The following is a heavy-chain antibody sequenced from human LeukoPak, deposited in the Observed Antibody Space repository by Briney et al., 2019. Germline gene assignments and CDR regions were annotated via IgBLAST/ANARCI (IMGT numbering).Heavy chain of an antibody. V-gene: IGHV1-3*01. Sequence: WASVKVSCKASGYTFTSYAMHWVRQAPGQRLEWMGWINAGSGNTKYSQKFQGRVTITRDTSASTAYMELSSLRSEGTAVYYCARAPFPDYDFWSGYYTSPFDPWGQGTLVTVSS. CDR1: GYTFTSYA. CDR3: ARAPFPDYDFWSGYYTSPFDP. D-gene: IGHD3-3*01. J-gene: IGHJ5*02. CDR2: INAGSGNT.